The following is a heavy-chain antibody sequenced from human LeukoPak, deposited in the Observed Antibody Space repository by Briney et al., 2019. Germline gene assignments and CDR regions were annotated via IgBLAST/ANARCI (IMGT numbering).Heavy chain of an antibody. D-gene: IGHD1-1*01. CDR2: IGTAGDT. V-gene: IGHV3-13*01. J-gene: IGHJ4*02. CDR3: ARVAKERVGGVYYFDY. CDR1: GFTFSDYD. Sequence: GGSLRFSCAASGFTFSDYDMHWVRQATGKGLEWVSAIGTAGDTYYTGSVKGRFTISRENAKNSLYLQMNSLRAGDTAVYYCARVAKERVGGVYYFDYWGQGTLVTVSS.